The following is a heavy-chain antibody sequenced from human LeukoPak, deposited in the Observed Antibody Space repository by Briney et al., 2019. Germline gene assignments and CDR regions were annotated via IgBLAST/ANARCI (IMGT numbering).Heavy chain of an antibody. CDR2: IYYSGST. Sequence: SETLSLTCTVSGGSISSSSYYWGWIRQPPGKGLEWIGSIYYSGSTYYNPSLKSRVTISVDTSKNQFSLKLSSVTAADTAVYYCAREGGPHRPLDYSGQGTLVTVS. V-gene: IGHV4-39*02. D-gene: IGHD3-16*01. J-gene: IGHJ4*02. CDR1: GGSISSSSYY. CDR3: AREGGPHRPLDY.